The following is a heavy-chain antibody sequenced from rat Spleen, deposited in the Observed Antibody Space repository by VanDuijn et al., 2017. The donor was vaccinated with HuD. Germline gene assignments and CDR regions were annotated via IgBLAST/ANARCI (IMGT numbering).Heavy chain of an antibody. CDR3: ARDNNYYFHY. V-gene: IGHV3-3*01. CDR1: FYSITSSYR. J-gene: IGHJ2*01. Sequence: VQLQESGPGLVKPSQSLSLTCSVTFYSITSSYRWSWIRKFPGNKLEWMGYINSAGSTNYNPSLKSRISITRDTSKNQFFLQVNSVTTEDTATYYCARDNNYYFHYWGQGVMVTVSS. D-gene: IGHD1-10*01. CDR2: INSAGST.